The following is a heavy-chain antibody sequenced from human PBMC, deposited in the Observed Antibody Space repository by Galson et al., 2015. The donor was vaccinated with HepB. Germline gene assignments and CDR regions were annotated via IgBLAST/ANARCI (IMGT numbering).Heavy chain of an antibody. Sequence: SLRLSCAASGFTFSDYYMTWIRQAPGKGLEWVSYISSGSSYTNYADSVKGRFTISRDNAKNSLYLQMNGLRAEDTAVYYCARGDYGSGRGYYAMDVWGQGTTVTVSS. CDR2: ISSGSSYT. J-gene: IGHJ6*02. CDR1: GFTFSDYY. CDR3: ARGDYGSGRGYYAMDV. V-gene: IGHV3-11*06. D-gene: IGHD3-10*01.